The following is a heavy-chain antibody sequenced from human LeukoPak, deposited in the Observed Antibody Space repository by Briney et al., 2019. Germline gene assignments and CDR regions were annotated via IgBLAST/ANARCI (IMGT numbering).Heavy chain of an antibody. CDR1: GFTFSSYS. CDR3: ARDPSVVPAAVNWFDP. D-gene: IGHD2-2*01. Sequence: GGSLRLSCAASGFTFSSYSMNWVRQAPGKGLEWVSSISSTGTYIYYADSVKGRFTISRDNAKNSLYLQMNSLRAEDTAVYYCARDPSVVPAAVNWFDPWGQGALVTVSS. V-gene: IGHV3-21*01. J-gene: IGHJ5*02. CDR2: ISSTGTYI.